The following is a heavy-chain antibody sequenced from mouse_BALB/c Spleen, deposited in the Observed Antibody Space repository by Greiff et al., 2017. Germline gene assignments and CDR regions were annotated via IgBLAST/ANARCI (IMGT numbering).Heavy chain of an antibody. CDR2: IDPSDSYT. CDR1: GYTFTSYW. CDR3: TRKADY. Sequence: QVQLQQPGAEPVKPGASVKMSCKASGYTFTSYWMHWVKQRPGQGLEWIGVIDPSDSYTSYNQKFKGKATLTVDTSSSTAYMQLSSLTSEDSAVYYCTRKADYWGQGTTLTVSS. J-gene: IGHJ2*01. V-gene: IGHV1S127*01.